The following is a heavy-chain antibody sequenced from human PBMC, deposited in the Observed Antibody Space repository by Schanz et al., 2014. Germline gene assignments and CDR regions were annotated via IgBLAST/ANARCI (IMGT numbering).Heavy chain of an antibody. CDR3: ARSSPSRQKIDY. CDR2: VYYSGST. CDR1: GGSMSNYY. J-gene: IGHJ4*02. V-gene: IGHV4-59*08. Sequence: QVQLQESGPGLVKPSETLSLTCTVSGGSMSNYYWNWIRQPPGKGLEWIGYVYYSGSTDYNPSLKGRVPISLDTPNTQFPLKLSSVTAADTAVYYCARSSPSRQKIDYWGQGALVTVSS.